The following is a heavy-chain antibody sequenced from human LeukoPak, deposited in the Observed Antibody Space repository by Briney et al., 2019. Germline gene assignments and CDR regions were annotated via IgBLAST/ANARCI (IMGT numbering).Heavy chain of an antibody. V-gene: IGHV3-21*01. J-gene: IGHJ5*02. D-gene: IGHD6-13*01. CDR2: ISSSSSYI. Sequence: PGGSLRLSCAASGFTFSSYSMNWVRQAPGKGLEWVSSISSSSSYIYYADSVKGRFTISRDNAKNSLYLQMNSLRAEDTAVYYCARARSSQYNWFDPWGQGTLVTVSS. CDR1: GFTFSSYS. CDR3: ARARSSQYNWFDP.